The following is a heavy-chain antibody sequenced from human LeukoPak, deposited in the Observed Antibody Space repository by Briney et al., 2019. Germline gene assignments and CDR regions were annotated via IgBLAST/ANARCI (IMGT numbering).Heavy chain of an antibody. CDR2: IHHSGTT. CDR3: SRGRLGATF. J-gene: IGHJ4*02. Sequence: PSETLSLTCTVSGGPVSGGEYSWSWTPQPQGKELEWIGYIHHSGTTNYSPSLKSRVTISVDMSKNQFFLNLTSVTAADTAVYYCSRGRLGATFWGQGTLVTVSS. D-gene: IGHD1-26*01. CDR1: GGPVSGGEYS. V-gene: IGHV4-61*08.